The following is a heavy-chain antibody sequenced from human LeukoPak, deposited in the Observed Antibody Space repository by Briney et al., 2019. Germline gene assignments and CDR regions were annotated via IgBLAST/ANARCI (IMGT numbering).Heavy chain of an antibody. J-gene: IGHJ3*02. Sequence: SETLSLTCTVSGYSISSGYYWGWIRQSPGKGLEWIGSIYHGGSTYYNPSLRSRVIVSVDTSKNHFSLKMSSVTAADTAVYYCARANYYDNSGYSRGAFDIWGQGTMVTVSS. CDR1: GYSISSGYY. D-gene: IGHD3-22*01. CDR2: IYHGGST. V-gene: IGHV4-38-2*02. CDR3: ARANYYDNSGYSRGAFDI.